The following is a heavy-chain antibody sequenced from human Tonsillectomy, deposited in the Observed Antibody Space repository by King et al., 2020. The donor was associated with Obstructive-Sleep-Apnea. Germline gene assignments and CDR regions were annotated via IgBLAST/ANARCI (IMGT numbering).Heavy chain of an antibody. CDR3: AREGLAYYDSSGYPPYYGMDV. D-gene: IGHD3-22*01. Sequence: VQLVESGGGLVKPGGSLRLSCAASGFTFSDYYMSWIRQAPGKGLEWISYISTRSSYTNYADSVEGRFTISRDNAKNSLYLQMNSLRAEDTAVYYCAREGLAYYDSSGYPPYYGMDVWGQGTTVTVSS. CDR2: ISTRSSYT. J-gene: IGHJ6*02. CDR1: GFTFSDYY. V-gene: IGHV3-11*06.